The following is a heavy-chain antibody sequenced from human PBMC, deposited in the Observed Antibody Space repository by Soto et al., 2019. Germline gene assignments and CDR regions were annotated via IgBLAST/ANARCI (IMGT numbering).Heavy chain of an antibody. CDR1: GYTFTSYA. J-gene: IGHJ6*02. V-gene: IGHV1-3*01. CDR3: AREMPSAAGTYYYYYGMDV. CDR2: INAGNGNT. D-gene: IGHD6-13*01. Sequence: GASVKVSCKASGYTFTSYAMHWVRQAPGQRLEWMGWINAGNGNTKYSQKFQGRVTITRDTSASTAYMELSSLRSEDTAVYYCAREMPSAAGTYYYYYGMDVWGQGTTVTVSS.